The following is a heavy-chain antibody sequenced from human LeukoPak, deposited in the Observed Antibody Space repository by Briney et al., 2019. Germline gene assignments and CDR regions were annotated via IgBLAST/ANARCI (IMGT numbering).Heavy chain of an antibody. CDR3: ARDRSQEFDP. D-gene: IGHD3-10*01. J-gene: IGHJ5*02. CDR1: RVTLRNYA. Sequence: GGSLRLSCAASRVTLRNYAMHWVRQAPCKGLEWVAVISSDGTNKDYADSVKGRFSISRDNSKNTLYLQMNRLRADDTAVYYCARDRSQEFDPWGQGTLVTVSS. CDR2: ISSDGTNK. V-gene: IGHV3-30*04.